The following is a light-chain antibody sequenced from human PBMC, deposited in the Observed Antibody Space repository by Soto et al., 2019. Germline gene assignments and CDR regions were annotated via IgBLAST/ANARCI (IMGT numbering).Light chain of an antibody. CDR1: SSDVGGYNY. CDR2: EVS. CDR3: SSYTSSTVV. V-gene: IGLV2-14*01. Sequence: QSVLTQPASVSGSPGQSITISCTGTSSDVGGYNYVSWYQQHPGKAPKLMIYEVSNRPSGVSNRFSGSKSGNTASLTISGLQAEDEADYYCSSYTSSTVVFGGGPKLTVL. J-gene: IGLJ2*01.